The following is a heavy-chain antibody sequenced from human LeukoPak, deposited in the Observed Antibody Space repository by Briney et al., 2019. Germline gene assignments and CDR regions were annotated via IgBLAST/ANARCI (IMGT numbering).Heavy chain of an antibody. CDR1: GYSISSGYD. Sequence: SETLSLTCTVSGYSISSGYDWGWIRQPPGKGLEWIGKIYHSGSTYYNPSLKTRVTISVDTSKNQFSLKLTSVTAADTAVYYCAREAGLIYFYYIDAWGKGTTVTVSS. D-gene: IGHD2-8*01. V-gene: IGHV4-38-2*02. J-gene: IGHJ6*03. CDR2: IYHSGST. CDR3: AREAGLIYFYYIDA.